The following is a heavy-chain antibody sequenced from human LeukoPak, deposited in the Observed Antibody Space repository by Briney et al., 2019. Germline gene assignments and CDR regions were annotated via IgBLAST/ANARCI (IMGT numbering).Heavy chain of an antibody. Sequence: PGGSLRLSCAASGFTFSNAWMSWVRLAPGKGLEWVGRIKSIADGGTTDYAAPVKGRFTVSRDDSKNTLYLQMNSLKSEDTAVYFCTTISFGRGYYHFDYWGQGTLVTVSS. CDR1: GFTFSNAW. CDR2: IKSIADGGTT. D-gene: IGHD3-22*01. V-gene: IGHV3-15*01. CDR3: TTISFGRGYYHFDY. J-gene: IGHJ4*02.